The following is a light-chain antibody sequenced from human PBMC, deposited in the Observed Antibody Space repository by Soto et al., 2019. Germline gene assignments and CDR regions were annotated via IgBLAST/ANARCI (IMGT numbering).Light chain of an antibody. CDR1: SSDVGGYNY. CDR2: EVS. J-gene: IGLJ2*01. Sequence: QSALTQPPSASGSPGQSVTISCTGTSSDVGGYNYVSWYQQHPGKAPKLMIYEVSNRPSGVPDRFSGSKSDNTASLTVSGLRAEDEADYYCTSYTSISTLHVVFGGGTKLTVL. V-gene: IGLV2-8*01. CDR3: TSYTSISTLHVV.